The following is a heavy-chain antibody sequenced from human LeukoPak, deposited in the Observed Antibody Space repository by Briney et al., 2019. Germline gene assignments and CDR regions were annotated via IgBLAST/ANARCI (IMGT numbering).Heavy chain of an antibody. J-gene: IGHJ4*02. Sequence: PGGSLRLSSAASEFTFSSYWMSWVRQAPGKGLEWVANIKQDGGEKYYLDSVKGRFTVSRDNAKNSLYLQMNSLRAEDTAVYYCARLGARQILEYWGQGTLVTVSS. CDR3: ARLGARQILEY. CDR1: EFTFSSYW. D-gene: IGHD4-17*01. CDR2: IKQDGGEK. V-gene: IGHV3-7*01.